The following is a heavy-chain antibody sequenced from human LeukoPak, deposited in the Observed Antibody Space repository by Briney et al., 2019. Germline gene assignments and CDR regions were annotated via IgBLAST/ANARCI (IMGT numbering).Heavy chain of an antibody. Sequence: ASVKVSCKASEYSFTDYYMHWVRQAPGQGLEWMGWINPNSGGTNSAQRFQGRVTMTRDTSISTAYMELSSLRSDDTAVYYCAKSSISGSGSYYPYYYGMDVWGQGTTVTVSS. CDR1: EYSFTDYY. CDR3: AKSSISGSGSYYPYYYGMDV. J-gene: IGHJ6*02. V-gene: IGHV1-2*02. CDR2: INPNSGGT. D-gene: IGHD3-10*01.